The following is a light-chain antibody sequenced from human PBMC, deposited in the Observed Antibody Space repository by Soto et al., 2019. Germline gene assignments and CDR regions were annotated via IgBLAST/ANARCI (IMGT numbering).Light chain of an antibody. J-gene: IGLJ1*01. Sequence: QSALTQSASVSGSPGQSITISCTGTSSDVGAYSYVSWYQHHPGKAPKLMIYEVSNRPSGVSNRFSGSKSGNTASLFISGLQTEDEGDYYCSSYTRSSTLVFGIGTKVTVL. CDR1: SSDVGAYSY. V-gene: IGLV2-14*01. CDR3: SSYTRSSTLV. CDR2: EVS.